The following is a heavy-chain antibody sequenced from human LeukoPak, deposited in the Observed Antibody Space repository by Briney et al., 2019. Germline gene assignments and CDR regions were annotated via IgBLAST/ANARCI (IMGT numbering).Heavy chain of an antibody. D-gene: IGHD5-24*01. CDR3: ARGSGTRRDGRRILDY. V-gene: IGHV3-21*01. Sequence: GGSLRLSCAASGFTFSSYSMNWVRQAPGKGLEWVSSISSSSSFIYYADSVKGRFTISRDNAKNSLYLQMNSLRAEDTAVYYCARGSGTRRDGRRILDYWGQGTLVTVSS. CDR1: GFTFSSYS. CDR2: ISSSSSFI. J-gene: IGHJ4*02.